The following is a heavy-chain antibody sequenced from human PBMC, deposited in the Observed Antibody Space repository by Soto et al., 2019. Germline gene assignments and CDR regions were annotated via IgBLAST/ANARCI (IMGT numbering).Heavy chain of an antibody. D-gene: IGHD2-21*01. J-gene: IGHJ3*02. Sequence: PSETLSLTCAVYGDSLIGHYWSWIRQSPGKGLEWIGEINHTGSANYNPSLKSRVTMSVDMSKNQFSLKVTSVTAADTAVYYCARGFSIVVMIASHDGLDSRGQRTTVTGSS. CDR3: ARGFSIVVMIASHDGLDS. V-gene: IGHV4-34*01. CDR1: GDSLIGHY. CDR2: INHTGSA.